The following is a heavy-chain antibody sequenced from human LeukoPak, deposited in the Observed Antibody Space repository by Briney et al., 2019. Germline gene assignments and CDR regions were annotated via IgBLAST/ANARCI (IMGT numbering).Heavy chain of an antibody. CDR1: GFTFSTYW. D-gene: IGHD3-16*02. CDR2: IKQDGSEK. Sequence: GGSLRLSCAASGFTFSTYWMSWVRQAPGKGLEWVANIKQDGSEKYYVGSVEGRFTISRDNAKNSLYLQMDSLRAEDTAVYYCARRGGSYRDYWGQGTLVTVSS. CDR3: ARRGGSYRDY. J-gene: IGHJ4*02. V-gene: IGHV3-7*01.